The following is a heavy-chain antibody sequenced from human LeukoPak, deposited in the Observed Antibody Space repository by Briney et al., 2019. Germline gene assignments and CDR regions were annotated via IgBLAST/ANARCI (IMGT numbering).Heavy chain of an antibody. V-gene: IGHV4-59*08. Sequence: SETLSLTCTVSGGSISSYYWSWIRQPPGKGLEWIGYIYYSGSTNYNPSLKSRVTISVDTSKNQFSLKLSSVTAADTAVYYCARHGWGELQSGYWGQGTLVTVSS. CDR3: ARHGWGELQSGY. CDR2: IYYSGST. D-gene: IGHD1-26*01. J-gene: IGHJ4*02. CDR1: GGSISSYY.